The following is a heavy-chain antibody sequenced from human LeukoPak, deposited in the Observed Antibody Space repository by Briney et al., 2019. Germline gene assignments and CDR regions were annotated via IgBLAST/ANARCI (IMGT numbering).Heavy chain of an antibody. CDR1: GGSISSGSYY. V-gene: IGHV4-61*02. CDR2: IYTSGST. Sequence: SETLSLTCTVSGGSISSGSYYWSWIRQRAGKGLEWIGRIYTSGSTNYNPSLKSRVTISVDTSKNQFSLKLSSVTAADTAVYYCARSAASPRYFDYWGQGTLVTVSS. D-gene: IGHD2-15*01. J-gene: IGHJ4*02. CDR3: ARSAASPRYFDY.